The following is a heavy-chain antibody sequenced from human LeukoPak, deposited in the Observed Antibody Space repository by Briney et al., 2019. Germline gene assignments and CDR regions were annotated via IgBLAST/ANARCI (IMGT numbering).Heavy chain of an antibody. CDR2: ISSSSSYI. J-gene: IGHJ4*02. Sequence: PGGSLRLSCAASGFTFSGYSMNWVRQAPGKGLEWVSSISSSSSYIYYADSVKGRFTISRHNAKNSLYLQMNSLRAEDTAVYYCARALWFGDLLWNPGDYWGQGTLVTVPS. D-gene: IGHD3-10*01. V-gene: IGHV3-21*01. CDR3: ARALWFGDLLWNPGDY. CDR1: GFTFSGYS.